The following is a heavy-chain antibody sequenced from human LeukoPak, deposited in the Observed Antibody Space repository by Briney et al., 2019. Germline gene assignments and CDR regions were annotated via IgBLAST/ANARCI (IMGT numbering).Heavy chain of an antibody. Sequence: GGSLRLFCAASEFTFSSYSMNWVRQAPGKGLEWVSSISSSSSYIYYADSVKGRFTISRDNAKNSLYLQMNSLRAEDTAVYYCARGASTRSYNDYWGQGTLVTVSS. CDR2: ISSSSSYI. CDR3: ARGASTRSYNDY. J-gene: IGHJ4*02. D-gene: IGHD2-2*01. V-gene: IGHV3-21*01. CDR1: EFTFSSYS.